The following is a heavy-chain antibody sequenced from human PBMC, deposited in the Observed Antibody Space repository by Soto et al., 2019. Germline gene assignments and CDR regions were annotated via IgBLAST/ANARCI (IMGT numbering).Heavy chain of an antibody. V-gene: IGHV3-33*01. CDR3: ARDRRTTVVTFTRPGYYYCGMDV. D-gene: IGHD4-17*01. CDR2: IWYDGSNK. Sequence: QVQLVESGGGVVQPGRSLRLSCAASGFTFSSYGMHWVRQAPGKGLEWVAVIWYDGSNKYYADSVKGRFTISRDNSKNTXXLXMXXLGAEDTAVYYCARDRRTTVVTFTRPGYYYCGMDVWGQGPTVPVSS. CDR1: GFTFSSYG. J-gene: IGHJ6*02.